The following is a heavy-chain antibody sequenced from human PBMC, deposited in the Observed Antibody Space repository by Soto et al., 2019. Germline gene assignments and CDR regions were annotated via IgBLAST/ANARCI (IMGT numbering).Heavy chain of an antibody. D-gene: IGHD6-19*01. Sequence: EVQLVESGGGLVKPGGSLRLSCAASGFTFSNAWMSWVRQAPGKGLEWVGRIKSKTDGGTTDYAAPVKGRFTISRDDSKNTLHLQMNSLRAEDTAVYYCAKALAWEQWPPPGDDYWGQGTLVTVSP. CDR3: AKALAWEQWPPPGDDY. CDR1: GFTFSNAW. V-gene: IGHV3-15*01. J-gene: IGHJ4*02. CDR2: IKSKTDGGTT.